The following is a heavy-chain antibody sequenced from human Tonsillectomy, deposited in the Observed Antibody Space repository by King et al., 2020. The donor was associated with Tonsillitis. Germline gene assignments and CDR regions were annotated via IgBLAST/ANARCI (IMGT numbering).Heavy chain of an antibody. D-gene: IGHD3-16*01. CDR3: AKSFWGTSNGPFDY. V-gene: IGHV3-23*04. CDR1: GSTLRSYA. J-gene: IGHJ4*02. CDR2: LRGRGVPS. Sequence: VQLVESGGGLVQPGGSLRPSCGAPGSTLRSYAMTGSGQPPGRGWDGVSVLRGRGVPSSYPASGKGRFTISRDNSKNTLYRQMNSLGAEDTAVYYCAKSFWGTSNGPFDYWGQGALVTVSS.